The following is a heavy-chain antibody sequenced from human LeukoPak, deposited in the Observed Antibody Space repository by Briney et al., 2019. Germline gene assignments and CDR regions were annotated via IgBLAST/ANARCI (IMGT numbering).Heavy chain of an antibody. CDR2: IYYSGST. V-gene: IGHV4-31*03. Sequence: SQTLSLTCTVSGGSISSGGYYWSWIRQHPGKGLEWIGYIYYSGSTYYSPSLKSRVTISVDTSKNQFSLKLSSVTAADTAVYYCAREGTMVRQVDPWGQGTLVTVSS. J-gene: IGHJ5*02. CDR3: AREGTMVRQVDP. D-gene: IGHD3-10*01. CDR1: GGSISSGGYY.